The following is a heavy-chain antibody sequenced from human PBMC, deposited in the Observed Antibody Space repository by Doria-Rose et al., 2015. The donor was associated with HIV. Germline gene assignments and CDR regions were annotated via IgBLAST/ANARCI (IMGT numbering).Heavy chain of an antibody. CDR3: ARIKSSRWYHKYYFDF. J-gene: IGHJ4*02. CDR2: IFSDDER. CDR1: GVSLSSPGMG. V-gene: IGHV2-26*01. D-gene: IGHD6-13*01. Sequence: QITLKESGPVLVKPTETLTLTCTVSGVSLSSPGMGVSWIRQPPGKDLEWLANIFSDDERSYKTSLKSRLTIYRGTSKSQVVLTMTDMDPVDTATYYCARIKSSRWYHKYYFDFWGQGTLVIVSA.